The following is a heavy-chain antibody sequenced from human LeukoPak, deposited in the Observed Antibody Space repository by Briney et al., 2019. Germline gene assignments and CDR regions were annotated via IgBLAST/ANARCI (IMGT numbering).Heavy chain of an antibody. CDR3: ARDTFAIAAATYFQH. D-gene: IGHD6-13*01. CDR2: IYPGDSDT. CDR1: GYSFTSYW. J-gene: IGHJ1*01. V-gene: IGHV5-51*01. Sequence: GESLKISCKGSGYSFTSYWIGWVRQMPGKGLEWMGIIYPGDSDTRYSPSFQGQVTISADKSISTAYLQWSSLKASDTAMYYCARDTFAIAAATYFQHWGQGTLVTVSS.